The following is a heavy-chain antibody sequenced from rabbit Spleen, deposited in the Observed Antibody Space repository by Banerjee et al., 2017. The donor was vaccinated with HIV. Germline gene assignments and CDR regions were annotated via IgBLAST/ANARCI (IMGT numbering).Heavy chain of an antibody. J-gene: IGHJ4*01. CDR3: AISYPGSSYGFNL. V-gene: IGHV1S45*01. Sequence: QEQLVESGGGLVQPGGSLKLSCTASGFSFSNKAVMCWVRQAPGKGLEWIACINAITGKAVYASWPKGRFTISETSSTTVTLQMTRLTAADTATYFCAISYPGSSYGFNLWGQGTLVTVS. CDR2: INAITGKA. CDR1: GFSFSNKAV. D-gene: IGHD8-1*01.